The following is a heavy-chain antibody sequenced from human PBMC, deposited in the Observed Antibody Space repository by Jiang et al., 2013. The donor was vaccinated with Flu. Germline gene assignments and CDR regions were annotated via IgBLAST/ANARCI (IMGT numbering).Heavy chain of an antibody. CDR1: GGSISSSSYY. J-gene: IGHJ6*02. V-gene: IGHV4-39*01. Sequence: GLVKPSETLSLTCTVSGGSISSSSYYWGWIRQPPGKGLEWIGSIYYSGSTYYNPSLKSRVTISVDTSKNQFSLKLSSVTAADTAVYYCARHARWGRNYYYCYGMDVWGQGTTVTVSS. CDR3: ARHARWGRNYYYCYGMDV. D-gene: IGHD7-27*01. CDR2: IYYSGST.